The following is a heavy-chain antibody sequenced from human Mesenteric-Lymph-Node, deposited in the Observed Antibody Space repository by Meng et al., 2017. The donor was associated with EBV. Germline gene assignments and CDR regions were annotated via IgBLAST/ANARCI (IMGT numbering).Heavy chain of an antibody. CDR3: ARGLGGSRNYYFDY. D-gene: IGHD3-16*01. CDR2: VYHRGSS. CDR1: GGSIASGDW. Sequence: VRLPESGPGLAEPSGSPSLTCTLSGGSIASGDWWSWVRQTPGKGLEWIGQVYHRGSSSYNPSLKSRATISVDNSNNQFSLRLTSVTAADTAVYYCARGLGGSRNYYFDYWGQGTLVTVSS. J-gene: IGHJ4*02. V-gene: IGHV4-4*02.